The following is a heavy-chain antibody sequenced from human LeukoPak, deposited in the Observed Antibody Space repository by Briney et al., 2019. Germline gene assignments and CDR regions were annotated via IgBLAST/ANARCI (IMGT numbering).Heavy chain of an antibody. V-gene: IGHV3-66*01. Sequence: PGGSLRLSCAASGFTVSSNYMRWVRQAPGKGLEWVSVIYSGGSTYYADSVKGRFTISRDNSKNTVYLQMNSLRAEDTAVYCCASDYTNYDILTGYYPDVWGQGTTVTVSS. CDR1: GFTVSSNY. J-gene: IGHJ6*02. CDR2: IYSGGST. CDR3: ASDYTNYDILTGYYPDV. D-gene: IGHD3-9*01.